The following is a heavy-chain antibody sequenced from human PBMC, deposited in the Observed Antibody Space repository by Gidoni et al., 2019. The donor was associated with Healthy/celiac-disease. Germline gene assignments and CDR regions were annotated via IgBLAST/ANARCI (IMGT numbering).Heavy chain of an antibody. CDR2: INHSGST. D-gene: IGHD3-16*01. CDR3: ARGRQVGARGWGKGGVYFDY. CDR1: GGSFSGYY. J-gene: IGHJ4*02. Sequence: QVQLQQWGAGLLKPSETLSLTCAVYGGSFSGYYWSWIRQPPGKGLEWIGEINHSGSTNYNPSLKSRVTISVDTSKNQFSLKLSSVTAADTAVYYCARGRQVGARGWGKGGVYFDYWGQGTLVTVSS. V-gene: IGHV4-34*01.